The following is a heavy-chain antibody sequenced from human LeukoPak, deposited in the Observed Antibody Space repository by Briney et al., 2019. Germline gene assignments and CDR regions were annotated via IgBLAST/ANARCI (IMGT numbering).Heavy chain of an antibody. Sequence: GGSLRLSCAASGFTFSSYAMPWVRQAPGKGLEWVSVIGGTDGRTYYADSVKGRFTISRDNSKNTLYLHMNSLRAEDTAVYYCAKQGYTTSWLYFDYWGQGTLVTVSS. J-gene: IGHJ4*02. CDR2: IGGTDGRT. V-gene: IGHV3-23*01. CDR3: AKQGYTTSWLYFDY. CDR1: GFTFSSYA. D-gene: IGHD5-12*01.